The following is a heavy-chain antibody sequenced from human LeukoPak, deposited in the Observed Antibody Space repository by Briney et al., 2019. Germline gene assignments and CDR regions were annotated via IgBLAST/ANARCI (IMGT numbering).Heavy chain of an antibody. CDR2: ITGSGTTI. D-gene: IGHD3-10*01. Sequence: PGGALRLSCAASGFTFSSYEMNWVRQAPGKGLEWVSYITGSGTTIYYAYSVKGRFTISRDNVKHSMYLQMNSLRAEDTAVYYCARTIGMDVWGQGTTVTVSS. J-gene: IGHJ6*02. CDR3: ARTIGMDV. CDR1: GFTFSSYE. V-gene: IGHV3-48*03.